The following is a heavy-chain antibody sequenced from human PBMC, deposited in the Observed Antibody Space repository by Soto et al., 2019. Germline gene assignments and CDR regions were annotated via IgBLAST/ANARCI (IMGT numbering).Heavy chain of an antibody. Sequence: GGSLRLSCAASGFTFNNYGIHWARQAPGKGLEWVALISFDGRSEYYGDSVRGRFTVSRDNFKNMLYLQMNNLGTEDTALYYCARDMRGYNYGPLDYWGQGVLVTVSS. CDR3: ARDMRGYNYGPLDY. D-gene: IGHD5-12*01. J-gene: IGHJ4*02. CDR2: ISFDGRSE. CDR1: GFTFNNYG. V-gene: IGHV3-30*03.